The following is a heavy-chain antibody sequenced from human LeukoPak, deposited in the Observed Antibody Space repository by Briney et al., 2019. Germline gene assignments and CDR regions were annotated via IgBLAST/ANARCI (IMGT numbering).Heavy chain of an antibody. D-gene: IGHD3-10*01. CDR3: ARWLRDYNDWFDP. Sequence: GASVKVSCKTSGYTFTNYGIIWVRQAPGQGLEWMGWISAYNGNTNYGQKVQGRVTMTTDTSTGTAYMELRSLRSDDTALYYCARWLRDYNDWFDPWGQGTLVTVSS. V-gene: IGHV1-18*01. CDR2: ISAYNGNT. CDR1: GYTFTNYG. J-gene: IGHJ5*02.